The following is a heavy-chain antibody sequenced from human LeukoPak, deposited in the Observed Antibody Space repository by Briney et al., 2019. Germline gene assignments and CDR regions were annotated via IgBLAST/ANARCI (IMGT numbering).Heavy chain of an antibody. CDR3: ARGRGVRGVISDY. CDR1: GFTFSSYW. V-gene: IGHV3-7*01. CDR2: IEQDGSEK. Sequence: PGGSLRLSCAASGFTFSSYWMSWVRQAPGKGLEWVANIEQDGSEKYYVDSVKGRFTISRDNAKNSLYLQMNSLRAEDTAVYYCARGRGVRGVISDYWGQGTLVTVSS. D-gene: IGHD3-10*01. J-gene: IGHJ4*02.